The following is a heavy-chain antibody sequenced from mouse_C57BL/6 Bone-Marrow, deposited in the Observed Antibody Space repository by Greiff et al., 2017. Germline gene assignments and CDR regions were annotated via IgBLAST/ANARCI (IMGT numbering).Heavy chain of an antibody. CDR2: IDPSDSYT. CDR3: ARGAGTRAMDY. CDR1: GYTFTSYW. D-gene: IGHD4-1*01. Sequence: QVQLQQPGAELVKPGASVKLSCKASGYTFTSYWMQWVKQRPGQGLEWIGEIDPSDSYTNYNQTFKGKATLTVDTSSSTAYMQLSSLTSEDSAVYYCARGAGTRAMDYWGQGTSVTVSS. V-gene: IGHV1-50*01. J-gene: IGHJ4*01.